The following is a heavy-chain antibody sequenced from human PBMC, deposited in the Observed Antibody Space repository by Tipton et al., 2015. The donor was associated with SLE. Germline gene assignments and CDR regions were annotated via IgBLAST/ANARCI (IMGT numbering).Heavy chain of an antibody. J-gene: IGHJ4*02. CDR1: GASIRTGSYY. CDR3: ARAIRFFDY. CDR2: IYHSGST. Sequence: TLSLTCSVSGASIRTGSYYWSWLRQHPGKGLEWIGYIYHSGSTFYNPSLQSRISVSVDTSKNHFSLEMTSVTAADTAVYYCARAIRFFDYWGRGTLVTVPS. V-gene: IGHV4-31*03. D-gene: IGHD2-21*01.